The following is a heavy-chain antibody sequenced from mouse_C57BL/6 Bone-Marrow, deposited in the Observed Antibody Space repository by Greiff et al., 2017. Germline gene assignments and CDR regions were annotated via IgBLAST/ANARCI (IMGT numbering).Heavy chain of an antibody. V-gene: IGHV1-53*01. Sequence: QVQLQQPGTELVKPGASVKLSCKASGYTFTSYWMHWVKQRPGQGLEWIGNINPSNGGTNNNEKFKSKATLTVDKSSSTSYMQLSSLASEDSAVYYCARGAIVRRIFAYWGQGTLVTVSA. CDR1: GYTFTSYW. J-gene: IGHJ3*01. CDR2: INPSNGGT. CDR3: ARGAIVRRIFAY. D-gene: IGHD2-5*01.